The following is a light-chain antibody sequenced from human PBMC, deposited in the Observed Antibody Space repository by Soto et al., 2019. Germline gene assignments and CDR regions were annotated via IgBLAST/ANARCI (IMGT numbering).Light chain of an antibody. CDR1: SSHIGSNY. J-gene: IGLJ2*01. CDR2: RNS. Sequence: QSVLTQPPSASGTPGQRVTISCSGSSSHIGSNYVYWYQQLPGTAPKLLIYRNSQRPSGVPDRFSGSKSGTSASLAISGLRSEDEADYYCAAWDDSLSGVVFGGGTKLTVL. V-gene: IGLV1-47*01. CDR3: AAWDDSLSGVV.